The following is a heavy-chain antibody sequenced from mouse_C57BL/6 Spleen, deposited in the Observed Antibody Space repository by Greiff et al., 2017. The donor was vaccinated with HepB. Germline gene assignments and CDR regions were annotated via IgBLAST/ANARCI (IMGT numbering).Heavy chain of an antibody. Sequence: QVTLKVSGPGILQSSQTLRLTCSFSGFSLSTSDMGVSWIRQPSGKGLEWLALIYWDDDKRYNPSLKSRPTISKDTSRNQVFLKITSVDTADTATYYGDRRRVLRYWYFEVWGTGTTVTVSS. D-gene: IGHD1-1*01. CDR3: DRRRVLRYWYFEV. CDR2: IYWDDDK. J-gene: IGHJ1*03. V-gene: IGHV8-12*01. CDR1: GFSLSTSDMG.